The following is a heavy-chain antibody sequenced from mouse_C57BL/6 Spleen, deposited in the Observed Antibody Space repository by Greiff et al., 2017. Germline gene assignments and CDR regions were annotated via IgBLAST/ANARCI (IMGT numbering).Heavy chain of an antibody. CDR3: ERNGMVTTKDYFDY. Sequence: DVKLEESGGDLVKPGGSLKLSCAASGFTFRSYGMSWVRQTPDKRLEWVATISSGGSYTYYQDSVKGRYTISRDNAKNTLDLQMIRLKSEDTDMYYCERNGMVTTKDYFDYWGQGTTLTVSS. D-gene: IGHD2-2*01. V-gene: IGHV5-6*02. CDR1: GFTFRSYG. CDR2: ISSGGSYT. J-gene: IGHJ2*01.